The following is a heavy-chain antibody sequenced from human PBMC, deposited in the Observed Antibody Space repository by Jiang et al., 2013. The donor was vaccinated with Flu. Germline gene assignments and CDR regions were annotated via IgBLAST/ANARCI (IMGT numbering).Heavy chain of an antibody. CDR3: ARAKARESGSWFDP. Sequence: WINRWAMVTQNNSQKFQGRVTITRDTSASTAYMELSSLRSEDTAVYYCARAKARESGSWFDPWGQGTLVTVSS. CDR2: INRWAMVT. V-gene: IGHV1-3*01. J-gene: IGHJ5*02. D-gene: IGHD3-10*01.